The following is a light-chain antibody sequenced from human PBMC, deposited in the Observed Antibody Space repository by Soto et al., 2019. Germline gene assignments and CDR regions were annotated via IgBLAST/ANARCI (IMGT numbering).Light chain of an antibody. Sequence: EIVMTQSPATLSVSPGERATLSCRASQSVSSNLAWYQQKPGQAPRLLIYGASSRATGIPARFSGSGYGTEFTLTISGLQSEDFAVYYCQHYNNWPRTFGQGTKVEIK. V-gene: IGKV3-15*01. CDR3: QHYNNWPRT. CDR1: QSVSSN. CDR2: GAS. J-gene: IGKJ1*01.